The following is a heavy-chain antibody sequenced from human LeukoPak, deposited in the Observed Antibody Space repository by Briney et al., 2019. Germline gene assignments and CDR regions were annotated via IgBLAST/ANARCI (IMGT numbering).Heavy chain of an antibody. Sequence: PGGSLRLSCAASGFTFSSYAMHWVRQAPGKGLEWVAVISYDGSNKYYADSVKGRFTISRDNSKNTLYLQMNSLRAEDTAVYYCAKDHISGLYYYYYYGMDVWGQGTTVTVSS. CDR1: GFTFSSYA. J-gene: IGHJ6*02. CDR2: ISYDGSNK. CDR3: AKDHISGLYYYYYYGMDV. V-gene: IGHV3-30*01. D-gene: IGHD3-10*01.